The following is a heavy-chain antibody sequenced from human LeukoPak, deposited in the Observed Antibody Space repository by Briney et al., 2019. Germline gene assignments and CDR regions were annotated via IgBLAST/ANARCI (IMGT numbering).Heavy chain of an antibody. D-gene: IGHD6-19*01. J-gene: IGHJ5*02. V-gene: IGHV1-69*04. CDR3: ALPGIAVAGTLPWFDP. CDR2: IIPILGIA. Sequence: ASVKVSFKASGGTFSSYAISWVRQAPGQGLEWMGRIIPILGIANYAQKFQGRVTITADKSTSTAYMELSSLRSEDTAVYYCALPGIAVAGTLPWFDPWGQGTLVTVSS. CDR1: GGTFSSYA.